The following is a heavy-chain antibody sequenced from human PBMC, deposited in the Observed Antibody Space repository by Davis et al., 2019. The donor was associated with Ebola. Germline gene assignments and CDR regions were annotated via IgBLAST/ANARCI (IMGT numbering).Heavy chain of an antibody. CDR3: ARAYIGGVIALFDY. CDR2: INPSGGST. D-gene: IGHD3-16*02. Sequence: GESLKISCAASGFTFDDYAMHWVRQAPGQGLEWMGIINPSGGSTSYAQKFQGRVTMTRDTSTSTVYMELSSLRSEDTAVYYCARAYIGGVIALFDYWGQGTLVTVSS. V-gene: IGHV1-46*02. J-gene: IGHJ4*02. CDR1: GFTFDDYA.